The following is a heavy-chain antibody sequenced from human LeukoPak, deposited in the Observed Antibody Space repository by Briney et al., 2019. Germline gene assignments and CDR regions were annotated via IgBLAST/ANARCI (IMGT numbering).Heavy chain of an antibody. J-gene: IGHJ3*02. CDR1: GGSISSYY. CDR3: ARLYGDHGAFDI. CDR2: IYYSGST. D-gene: IGHD4-17*01. Sequence: PSETLSLTCTVSGGSISSYYWSWIRQSPGKGLEWIGYIYYSGSTNYNPSLKSRVTISVDTPKNQFSLKLSSVTAADTAVYYCARLYGDHGAFDIWGQGTMVTVSS. V-gene: IGHV4-59*08.